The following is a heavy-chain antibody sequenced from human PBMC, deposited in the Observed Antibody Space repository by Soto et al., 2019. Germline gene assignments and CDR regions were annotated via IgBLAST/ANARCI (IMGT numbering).Heavy chain of an antibody. CDR1: GLTFSSSA. CDR2: ITPSGDNT. CDR3: AKDRPYFDY. Sequence: EVQLLESGGGLVQPGGSLRLSCAASGLTFSSSAMSWVRQAPGKGLEWVSAITPSGDNTYYADSVKGRFTISRDNSKNTLYLQMNSLRAQDTAIYYCAKDRPYFDYWGQGTLVTVSS. V-gene: IGHV3-23*01. J-gene: IGHJ4*02.